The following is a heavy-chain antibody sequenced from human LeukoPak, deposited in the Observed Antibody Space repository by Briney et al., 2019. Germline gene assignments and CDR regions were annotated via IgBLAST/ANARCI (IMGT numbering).Heavy chain of an antibody. CDR2: IWYNRNTN. V-gene: IGHV3-33*01. CDR3: ARGGFRLFAH. Sequence: PGRSLRLSCAASGFTLSAHGMHWVRQAPGKWLEWLAVIWYNRNTNYYSASVEGRFTTSRDSCKSTLYIEMNSLRAEDTAVYYCARGGFRLFAHWGQGTLVTASS. D-gene: IGHD3-16*02. J-gene: IGHJ5*02. CDR1: GFTLSAHG.